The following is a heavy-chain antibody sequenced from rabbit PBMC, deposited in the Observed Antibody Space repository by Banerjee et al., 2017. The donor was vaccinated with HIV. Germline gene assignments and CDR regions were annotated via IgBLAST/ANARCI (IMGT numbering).Heavy chain of an antibody. Sequence: QSLEESGGDLVKPGASLTLTCTASGFSLSNNYYMCWVRQAPGKGLEWIACIYAGSSGSTYYASWAKGRFTSSESSSTTVTLQRTILTAADTASYFCARAVYGGYAFTLWGPGTLVTVS. D-gene: IGHD6-1*01. J-gene: IGHJ4*01. V-gene: IGHV1S40*01. CDR2: IYAGSSGST. CDR1: GFSLSNNYY. CDR3: ARAVYGGYAFTL.